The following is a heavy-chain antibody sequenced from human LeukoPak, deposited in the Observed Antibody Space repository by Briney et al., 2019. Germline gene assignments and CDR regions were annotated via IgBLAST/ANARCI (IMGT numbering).Heavy chain of an antibody. CDR2: VSADNGET. Sequence: ASVKVSCKASGYSFNTYGISWVRQAPGQGLEWMGWVSADNGETNYAQKFQGRVTMTTDTSTSTAYMELRSLRSDDTAVYYCARDYQLLLLWDCFDPWGQGTLVSVSS. V-gene: IGHV1-18*01. D-gene: IGHD2-2*01. CDR1: GYSFNTYG. J-gene: IGHJ5*02. CDR3: ARDYQLLLLWDCFDP.